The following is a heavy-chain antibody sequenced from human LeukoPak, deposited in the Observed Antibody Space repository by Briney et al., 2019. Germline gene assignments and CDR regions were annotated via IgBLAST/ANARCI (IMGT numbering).Heavy chain of an antibody. V-gene: IGHV3-9*01. CDR3: AKDKGYGDYHALDI. CDR2: ITWNSGTI. CDR1: GFTFDDYA. D-gene: IGHD4-17*01. J-gene: IGHJ3*02. Sequence: GRSLRLSCAASGFTFDDYAMHWVRQAPGKGLGWVSGITWNSGTIGYADSVKGRFTISRDNAKNSLYLQMNSLRAEDKALYYCAKDKGYGDYHALDIWGQGTMVTVSS.